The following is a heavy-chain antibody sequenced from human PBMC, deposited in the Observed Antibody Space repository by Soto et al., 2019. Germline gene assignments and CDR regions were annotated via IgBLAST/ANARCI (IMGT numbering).Heavy chain of an antibody. D-gene: IGHD1-1*01. CDR1: GFTFSSYA. J-gene: IGHJ4*02. CDR2: ISYDGSNK. Sequence: HPGCSLRLSCAASGFTFSSYAMHWVRQAPGKGLEWVAVISYDGSNKYYADSVKGRFTISRDNSKNTLYLQMNSLRAEDTAVYYCASEQLAVLRGVLDYWGQGTLVTVSS. V-gene: IGHV3-30*04. CDR3: ASEQLAVLRGVLDY.